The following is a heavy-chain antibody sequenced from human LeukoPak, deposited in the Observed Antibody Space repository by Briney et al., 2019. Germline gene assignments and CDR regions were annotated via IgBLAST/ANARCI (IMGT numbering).Heavy chain of an antibody. CDR2: ISYDGSNK. V-gene: IGHV3-30-3*01. J-gene: IGHJ4*02. CDR1: GFTFSSYA. D-gene: IGHD3-10*01. CDR3: AKDRNYYGSGSPADY. Sequence: GGSLRLSCAASGFTFSSYAMHWVRQAPGKGLEWVAVISYDGSNKYYADSVKGRFTISRDNSKNTLYLQMNSLRAEDTAVYYCAKDRNYYGSGSPADYWGQGTLVTVSS.